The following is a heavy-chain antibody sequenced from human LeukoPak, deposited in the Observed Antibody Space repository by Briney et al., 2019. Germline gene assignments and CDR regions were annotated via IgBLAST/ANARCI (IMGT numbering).Heavy chain of an antibody. Sequence: ASVKVSCKASGYTFTSYGISWVRQAPGQGLEWMGWISAYNGNTNYAQKLQGRVTMTTDTSTSTAYMELRSLRSDGTAVYYCARDHYDILTGYPHYYYYYYMDVWGKGTTVTISS. CDR2: ISAYNGNT. J-gene: IGHJ6*03. D-gene: IGHD3-9*01. CDR3: ARDHYDILTGYPHYYYYYYMDV. V-gene: IGHV1-18*01. CDR1: GYTFTSYG.